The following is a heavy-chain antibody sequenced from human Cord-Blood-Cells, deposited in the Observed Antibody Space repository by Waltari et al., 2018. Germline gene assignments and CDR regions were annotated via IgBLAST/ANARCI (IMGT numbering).Heavy chain of an antibody. Sequence: QLQLQESGPGLVKPSETLALTCTVSGGSISSSSYDWGWIRQPPRKGLAWIGSIYYSGSTYYTPSLKSRVTISVDTSKHQFSLKLSSVTAADTAVYYCARQWSIVVVPAAIHDAFDIWGQGTMVTVSS. CDR2: IYYSGST. V-gene: IGHV4-39*01. CDR1: GGSISSSSYD. D-gene: IGHD2-2*01. J-gene: IGHJ3*02. CDR3: ARQWSIVVVPAAIHDAFDI.